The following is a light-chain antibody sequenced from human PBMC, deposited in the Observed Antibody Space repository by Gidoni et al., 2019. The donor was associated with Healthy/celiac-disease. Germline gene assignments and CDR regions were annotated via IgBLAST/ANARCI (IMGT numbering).Light chain of an antibody. V-gene: IGKV3-15*01. J-gene: IGKJ4*01. CDR1: QSVSSN. Sequence: EIVMTQSPATLSVSPGERATLSCRASQSVSSNLAWYQQKPGHAPRLLIYGASTRATGIPARFSGSGSGTELTLTISSLQSEDFAVYDCQQYNNWLTFGGGTKVEIK. CDR2: GAS. CDR3: QQYNNWLT.